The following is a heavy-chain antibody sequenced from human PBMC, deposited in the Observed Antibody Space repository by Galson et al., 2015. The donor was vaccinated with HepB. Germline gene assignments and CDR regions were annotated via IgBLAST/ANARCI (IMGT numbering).Heavy chain of an antibody. CDR1: GFTFGTYS. CDR3: ARTSSGWWFDY. Sequence: SLRLSCAASGFTFGTYSMNWVRPAPGKGLEWISYISTGSSTIYYADSVKGRFTISRDNAKNSLYLQMHSLRDEDTAVYYCARTSSGWWFDYWGQGTLVTASS. J-gene: IGHJ4*02. V-gene: IGHV3-48*02. D-gene: IGHD6-19*01. CDR2: ISTGSSTI.